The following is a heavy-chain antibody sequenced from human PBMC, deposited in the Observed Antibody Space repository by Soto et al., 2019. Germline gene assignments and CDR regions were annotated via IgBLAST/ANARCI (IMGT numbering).Heavy chain of an antibody. CDR1: GGSISSYY. CDR2: IYYSGST. V-gene: IGHV4-59*08. Sequence: SETLSLTCTVSGGSISSYYWSWIRQPPGKGLEWIGYIYYSGSTNYNPSLKSRVTISVDTSKNQFSLKLSSVTAADTAVYYCARLYGSLGYYYYGMDVWGQGTTVTVSS. D-gene: IGHD1-26*01. J-gene: IGHJ6*02. CDR3: ARLYGSLGYYYYGMDV.